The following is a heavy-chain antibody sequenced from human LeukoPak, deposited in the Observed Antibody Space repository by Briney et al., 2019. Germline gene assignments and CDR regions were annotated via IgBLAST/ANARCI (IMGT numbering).Heavy chain of an antibody. V-gene: IGHV4-61*02. CDR2: IYTSGST. CDR3: ARDSCSGGSCYSSWFDP. Sequence: SQTLSLTCTVSGVSISSGSYYWSWIRQPAGKGLEWIGRIYTSGSTNYNPSLKSLVTISVDTSKNQFSLKLSSVTAADTAVYYCARDSCSGGSCYSSWFDPWGQGTLVTVSS. CDR1: GVSISSGSYY. D-gene: IGHD2-15*01. J-gene: IGHJ5*02.